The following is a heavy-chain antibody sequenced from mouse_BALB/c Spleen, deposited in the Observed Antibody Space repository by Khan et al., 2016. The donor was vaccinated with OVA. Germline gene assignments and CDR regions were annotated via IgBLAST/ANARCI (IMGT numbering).Heavy chain of an antibody. CDR2: IDPHYGGL. Sequence: EVQLQQSGPELEKPGASVKISCKASGYSFTGYNMNWVKQRNGKSLEWIGNIDPHYGGLSYNQKFKGKATLSEDKSSSTAYMQLKSLTSEDSEVYYRASTNWYFDVWGAGTTVTVSS. J-gene: IGHJ1*01. CDR3: ASTNWYFDV. D-gene: IGHD2-12*01. CDR1: GYSFTGYN. V-gene: IGHV1-39*01.